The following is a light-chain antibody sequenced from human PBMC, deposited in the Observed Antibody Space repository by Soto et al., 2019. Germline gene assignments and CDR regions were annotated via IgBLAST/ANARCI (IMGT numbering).Light chain of an antibody. J-gene: IGKJ4*01. CDR1: QSFSTW. CDR2: KAS. V-gene: IGKV1-5*03. CDR3: QQYKSYPLT. Sequence: DIPMTQSPSTLSASVGDRVTITCRASQSFSTWLAWYQQKPRKAPKLLIYKASNLKSGVPSRFSGSESGTEFTLTITSLQPDDFATYYCQQYKSYPLTFGGGTKVEIK.